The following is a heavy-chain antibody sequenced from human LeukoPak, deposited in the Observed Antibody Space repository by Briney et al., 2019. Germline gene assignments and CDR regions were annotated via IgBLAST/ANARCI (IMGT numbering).Heavy chain of an antibody. CDR1: GFTFSSYA. CDR3: AREGTAAGFYYFDY. V-gene: IGHV3-64*01. D-gene: IGHD6-13*01. Sequence: PGGSLRLSCAASGFTFSSYAVFWVRQAPGKGLEFVSGISHNGATTYYANSVKGRFTISRDNSKNTLYLQMGSLRVEDMAMYYCAREGTAAGFYYFDYWGQGTLVTISS. J-gene: IGHJ4*02. CDR2: ISHNGATT.